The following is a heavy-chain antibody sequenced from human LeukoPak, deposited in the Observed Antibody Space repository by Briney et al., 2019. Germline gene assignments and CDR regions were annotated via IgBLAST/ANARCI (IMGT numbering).Heavy chain of an antibody. J-gene: IGHJ6*02. Sequence: PGGSLSLSCAASGFTFSSYDMHWVRQATGKGLEWVSAIGTAGDTYYPGSVKGRFTISRENAKNSLYLQMNSLKAGDTAVYYCARASGYYYGTDVWGQGTTVTVSS. CDR3: ARASGYYYGTDV. CDR1: GFTFSSYD. CDR2: IGTAGDT. V-gene: IGHV3-13*01.